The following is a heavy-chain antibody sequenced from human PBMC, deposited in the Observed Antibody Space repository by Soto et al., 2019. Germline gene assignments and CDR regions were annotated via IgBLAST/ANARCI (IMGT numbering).Heavy chain of an antibody. CDR2: IYHSGTT. V-gene: IGHV4-61*08. J-gene: IGHJ1*01. CDR3: ARSDYGDYRHQH. Sequence: QVQLQESGPGLVKPSETLSLTCTVSGDSVSSGAYYWSCIRQPPGKGLEWIGYIYHSGTTNYNPSLKSRVTISLDTSKNQFSLKLTSVTAADTAVYYCARSDYGDYRHQHWGQGTLVTVSS. D-gene: IGHD4-17*01. CDR1: GDSVSSGAYY.